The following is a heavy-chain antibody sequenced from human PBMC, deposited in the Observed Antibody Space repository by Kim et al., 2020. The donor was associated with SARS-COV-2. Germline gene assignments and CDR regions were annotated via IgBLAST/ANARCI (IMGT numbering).Heavy chain of an antibody. CDR2: ISASGGST. D-gene: IGHD1-1*01. CDR1: GFTFSSYA. Sequence: GGSLRLSCAASGFTFSSYAMSWVRQAPGKGLEWVSAISASGGSTYYADSVKGRFTISRDNSKTTLCLQMNSLRAEDTAVYFCATNWNGDYWGQGTLVTVS. V-gene: IGHV3-23*01. CDR3: ATNWNGDY. J-gene: IGHJ4*02.